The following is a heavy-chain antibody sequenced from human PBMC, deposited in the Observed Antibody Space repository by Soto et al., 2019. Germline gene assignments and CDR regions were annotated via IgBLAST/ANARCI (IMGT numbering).Heavy chain of an antibody. CDR3: AKDRYLDHDSRGYLFDN. CDR1: GFTFNIYA. D-gene: IGHD3-22*01. Sequence: EVQLLESGGDLIHPGGSLRLSCAASGFTFNIYAMTWVRQAPGKRLEWVSAISRYGDITYYADSVEGRFSISRDNSKNTLYLQMNSLRAEDTAVYYCAKDRYLDHDSRGYLFDNWGQGTLVTVSS. V-gene: IGHV3-23*01. J-gene: IGHJ4*02. CDR2: ISRYGDIT.